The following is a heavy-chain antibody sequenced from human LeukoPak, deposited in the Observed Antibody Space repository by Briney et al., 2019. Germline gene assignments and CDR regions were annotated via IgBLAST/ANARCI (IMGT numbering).Heavy chain of an antibody. CDR1: GFTFSSYW. D-gene: IGHD6-19*01. J-gene: IGHJ5*02. CDR2: INTDGSST. CDR3: ARARIAVAGTISWWFDP. Sequence: GGSLRLSCAASGFTFSSYWMHWVRQAPGKGLVWVSRINTDGSSTSYADSVKGRFTISRDNAKNTLYLQMNSLRAEDTAVYYCARARIAVAGTISWWFDPWGQGTLVTVSS. V-gene: IGHV3-74*01.